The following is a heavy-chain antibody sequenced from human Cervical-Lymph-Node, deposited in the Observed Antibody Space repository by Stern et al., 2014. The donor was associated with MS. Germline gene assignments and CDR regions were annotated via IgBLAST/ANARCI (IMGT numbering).Heavy chain of an antibody. V-gene: IGHV3-30*03. CDR2: ISYDGNHK. J-gene: IGHJ4*02. CDR1: GFTFSSYG. CDR3: ARDYEDTSMLFDH. D-gene: IGHD2-8*01. Sequence: VQLVESGGAVVQPGRSLRLSCAASGFTFSSYGMHWVRQAPGKGLECVTVISYDGNHKYYAASVKGRFTISRDNSKNTLHLQMNSVTPDDTAIYYCARDYEDTSMLFDHWGQGTLVTVSS.